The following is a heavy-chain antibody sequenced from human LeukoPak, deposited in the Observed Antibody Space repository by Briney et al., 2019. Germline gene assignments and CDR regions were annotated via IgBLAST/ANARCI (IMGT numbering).Heavy chain of an antibody. CDR1: GDSVSSNSAA. D-gene: IGHD6-19*01. V-gene: IGHV6-1*01. CDR2: TYYRSKWYN. Sequence: SQTLSLTCAISGDSVSSNSAAWNWIRQSPSRGLEWLGRTYYRSKWYNDYAVSVKSRITINPDTSKNQFSLQLNSVTPEDTAVYYCAREMGRWLALNYYYYGMDVWGQGTTVTVSS. CDR3: AREMGRWLALNYYYYGMDV. J-gene: IGHJ6*02.